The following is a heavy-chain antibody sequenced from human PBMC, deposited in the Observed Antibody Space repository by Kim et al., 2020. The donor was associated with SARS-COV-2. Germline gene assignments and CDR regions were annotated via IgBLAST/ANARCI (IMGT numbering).Heavy chain of an antibody. V-gene: IGHV5-51*01. CDR2: IYPGDSDT. CDR1: GYSFTIYW. D-gene: IGHD2-15*01. Sequence: GESLKISCKGSGYSFTIYWIGWVRQMPGKGLEWMGIIYPGDSDTRYSPSFQGQVTISADKSISTAYLQWSSLKASDTAMYYCARPTYXXXSGXXAXGXYXXXWGXGTXXTXSX. J-gene: IGHJ4*01. CDR3: ARPTYXXXSGXXAXGXYXXX.